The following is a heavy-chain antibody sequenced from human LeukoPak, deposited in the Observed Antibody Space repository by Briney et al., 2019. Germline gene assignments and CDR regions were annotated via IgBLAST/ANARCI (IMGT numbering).Heavy chain of an antibody. CDR2: FRTTTDGGTG. J-gene: IGHJ4*02. Sequence: GGSLRLSCAASGFTFSNTWMTRVRQTPGRGLEWVAFFRTTTDGGTGEYAAPVKGRFTISRDVSINTLFLQMSSLKIEDTAVYYCVTHLRWELSNEYSGQGTLVTVSS. D-gene: IGHD4-23*01. CDR3: VTHLRWELSNEY. CDR1: GFTFSNTW. V-gene: IGHV3-15*01.